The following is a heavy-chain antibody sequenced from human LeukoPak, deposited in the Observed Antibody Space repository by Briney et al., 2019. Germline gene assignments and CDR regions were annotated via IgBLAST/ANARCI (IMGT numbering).Heavy chain of an antibody. J-gene: IGHJ6*03. CDR2: IYYSGST. D-gene: IGHD1-7*01. Sequence: PSQTLSLTCTVSGGSISSGGYYWSWIRQHPGKGLEWIGYIYYSGSTYYNPSLKSRVTISVDTSKNQFSLKLSSVTAADTAVYYCARVSDSIGTETGTTKGYYYYYMDVWGKGTTVTVSS. CDR1: GGSISSGGYY. CDR3: ARVSDSIGTETGTTKGYYYYYMDV. V-gene: IGHV4-31*03.